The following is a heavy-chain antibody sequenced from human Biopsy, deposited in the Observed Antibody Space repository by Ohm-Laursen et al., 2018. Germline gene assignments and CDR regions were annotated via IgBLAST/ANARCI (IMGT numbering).Heavy chain of an antibody. CDR1: GFDFSTYP. V-gene: IGHV3-21*01. D-gene: IGHD4-17*01. CDR2: LSSSSSFI. CDR3: ARHKGFYGDPYYYGMDV. Sequence: SLRLSCTASGFDFSTYPMNWVRLAPGKGLEWVSSLSSSSSFIYYADSVKGRFTISRHNAKNSLFLQMDSLRAEDTAVYYCARHKGFYGDPYYYGMDVWGQGTTVTVSS. J-gene: IGHJ6*02.